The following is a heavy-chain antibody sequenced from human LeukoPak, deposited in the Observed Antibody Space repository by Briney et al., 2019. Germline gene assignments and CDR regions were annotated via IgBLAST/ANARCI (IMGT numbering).Heavy chain of an antibody. CDR2: ISSSSSYI. Sequence: GGSLRLSCAASGFTFSSYSMNWVRQAPGKGLEWVSSISSSSSYIYYADSVKGRFTISRDNAKNSLYLQMNSLRAEDTAVYYCARESILWFGELLTYYYMDVWGKGTTVTVSS. CDR1: GFTFSSYS. D-gene: IGHD3-10*01. V-gene: IGHV3-21*01. J-gene: IGHJ6*03. CDR3: ARESILWFGELLTYYYMDV.